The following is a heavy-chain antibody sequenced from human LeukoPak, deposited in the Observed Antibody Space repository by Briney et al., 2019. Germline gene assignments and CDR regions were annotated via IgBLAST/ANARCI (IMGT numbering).Heavy chain of an antibody. V-gene: IGHV4-39*01. J-gene: IGHJ3*02. D-gene: IGHD2-8*01. Sequence: PSETLSLTCAVSSASISSSPYYWGWIRQPPGKGLEWIGSIYYSGTTYYNPSLKSRATISVDTSKNQFSLKLSSVTAADTAVYYCASPLGVLHQGAFDIWGQGTMVTVSS. CDR3: ASPLGVLHQGAFDI. CDR2: IYYSGTT. CDR1: SASISSSPYY.